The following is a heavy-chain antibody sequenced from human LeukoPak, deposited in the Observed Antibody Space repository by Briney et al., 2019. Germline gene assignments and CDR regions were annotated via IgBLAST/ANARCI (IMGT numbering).Heavy chain of an antibody. CDR3: ARSCSGGTCNFPKFEP. CDR1: GFTFSAYW. V-gene: IGHV3-7*01. Sequence: GGSLRLSCAASGFTFSAYWMSWVRQAPGKGLEWVAHIKQDGSDKYYADSVRGRFTVSRDNAKNSLYPQMNSQRAEDTAVYLCARSCSGGTCNFPKFEPWGQGTLVTVSS. D-gene: IGHD2-15*01. J-gene: IGHJ5*02. CDR2: IKQDGSDK.